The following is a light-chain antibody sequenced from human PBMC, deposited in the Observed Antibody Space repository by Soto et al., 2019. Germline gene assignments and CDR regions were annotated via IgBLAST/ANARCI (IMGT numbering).Light chain of an antibody. V-gene: IGLV2-23*01. CDR1: SSDVGFYNL. Sequence: QSVLTQPASVSGSPGQSITISCTGTSSDVGFYNLVSWYHQYPGKAPKLILYAGTKRPSGLSTRFSGSMSGSTASLPISGLQAEDEGNYYCCSYATSDTLLFGGGTKLTVL. J-gene: IGLJ2*01. CDR3: CSYATSDTLL. CDR2: AGT.